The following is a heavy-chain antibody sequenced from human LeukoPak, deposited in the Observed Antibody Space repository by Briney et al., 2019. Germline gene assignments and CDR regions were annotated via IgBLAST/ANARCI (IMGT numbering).Heavy chain of an antibody. V-gene: IGHV3-73*01. D-gene: IGHD6-13*01. Sequence: GGSLRLSCAASGFTFSGSAMHWVGQASGKGLEWVGRIRSKANSYATAYAASVKGRFTISRDDSKNTAYLQMNSLKTEDTAVYYCAKDRWGIANYMDVWGKGTTVTISS. CDR3: AKDRWGIANYMDV. J-gene: IGHJ6*03. CDR2: IRSKANSYAT. CDR1: GFTFSGSA.